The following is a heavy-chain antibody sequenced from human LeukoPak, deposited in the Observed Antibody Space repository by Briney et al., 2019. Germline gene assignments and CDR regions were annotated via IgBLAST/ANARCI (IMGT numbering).Heavy chain of an antibody. Sequence: SETLSLTCTVSGGSISGGNNYWSWIRQAPGKGLEWIGYMYQTGSTYYNPSLKSRVIISVDRSNNEFSLKLNSVTAADTAVYYCARGRITMVRGAVGAFDIWGQGTMVTVSS. CDR1: GGSISGGNNY. CDR2: MYQTGST. V-gene: IGHV4-30-2*01. J-gene: IGHJ3*02. CDR3: ARGRITMVRGAVGAFDI. D-gene: IGHD3-10*01.